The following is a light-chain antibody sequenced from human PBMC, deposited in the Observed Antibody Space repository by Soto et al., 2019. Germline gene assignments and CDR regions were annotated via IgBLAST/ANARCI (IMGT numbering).Light chain of an antibody. J-gene: IGLJ1*01. V-gene: IGLV2-23*02. Sequence: QSVLTQPASVSGSPGQSITISCTGTSSDVGSYNLVSWYQQHPGKAPKLMIYGVNKRPSGVSNRFSGSKSGNMASLTISGLQAEDEADYYCCSYAGISTFYVFGTGTKVTVL. CDR3: CSYAGISTFYV. CDR2: GVN. CDR1: SSDVGSYNL.